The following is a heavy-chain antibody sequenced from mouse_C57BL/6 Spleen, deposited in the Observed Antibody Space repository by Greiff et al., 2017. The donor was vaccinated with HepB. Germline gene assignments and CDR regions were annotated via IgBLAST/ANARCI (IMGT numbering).Heavy chain of an antibody. CDR3: ARYGDDGWLAY. D-gene: IGHD2-2*01. Sequence: VQLQQSGAELVKPGASVKLSCKASGYTFTSYWMHWVKQRPGQGLEWIGMIHPNSGSTNYNEKFKSKATLTVDKSSSTAYMQLSSLTSEDSAVYYCARYGDDGWLAYWGQGTLVTVSA. CDR1: GYTFTSYW. V-gene: IGHV1-64*01. CDR2: IHPNSGST. J-gene: IGHJ3*01.